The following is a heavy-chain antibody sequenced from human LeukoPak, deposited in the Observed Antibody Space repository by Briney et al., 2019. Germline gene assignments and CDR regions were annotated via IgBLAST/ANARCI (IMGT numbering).Heavy chain of an antibody. CDR2: ISSSSSYI. J-gene: IGHJ4*02. CDR3: ARLDIVVVVAALDY. Sequence: SGGSLRLSCAASGFTFSSYSMNWVRQAPGKGLEWVSSISSSSSYIYYADSVKGRFTISRDNAKNSLYLQMNRLSAEDTAVYYCARLDIVVVVAALDYWGQGTLVTVSS. CDR1: GFTFSSYS. V-gene: IGHV3-21*01. D-gene: IGHD2-15*01.